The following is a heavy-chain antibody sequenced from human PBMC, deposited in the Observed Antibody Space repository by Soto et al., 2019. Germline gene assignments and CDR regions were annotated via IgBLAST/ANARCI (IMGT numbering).Heavy chain of an antibody. CDR3: ARGAPYSSGWWFDY. J-gene: IGHJ4*02. V-gene: IGHV3-33*01. Sequence: GGSLRLSCAASGFTFSDYGMHWVRQAPGKGVEWVSVIWYDGSNKYYADSVKGRFAIARDNSKNTLYLEMNSLRVEDTAVYYCARGAPYSSGWWFDYWGQGTLVTVSS. CDR2: IWYDGSNK. CDR1: GFTFSDYG. D-gene: IGHD6-19*01.